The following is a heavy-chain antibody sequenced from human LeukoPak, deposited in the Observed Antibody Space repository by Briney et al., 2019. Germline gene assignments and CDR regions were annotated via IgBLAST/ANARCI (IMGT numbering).Heavy chain of an antibody. Sequence: ASETLSLTCTVSGVSITTYYWSWIRQSAGKGPEWIGRLHSNGGTNYNPSLSSRVTLSLDTSKNQLFLSLASVTAADTALYYCARELAVAGTVTHRSDPWGQGTQVTISS. D-gene: IGHD6-19*01. J-gene: IGHJ5*02. V-gene: IGHV4-4*07. CDR1: GVSITTYY. CDR3: ARELAVAGTVTHRSDP. CDR2: LHSNGGT.